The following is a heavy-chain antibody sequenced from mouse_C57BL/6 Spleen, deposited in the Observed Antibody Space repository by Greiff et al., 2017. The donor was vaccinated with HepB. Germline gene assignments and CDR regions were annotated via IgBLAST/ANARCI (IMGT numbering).Heavy chain of an antibody. D-gene: IGHD2-1*01. CDR3: ARFIYYGNYERVD. V-gene: IGHV1-50*01. CDR1: GYTFTSYW. CDR2: IDPSDSYT. Sequence: QVQLQQPGAELVKPGASVKLSCKASGYTFTSYWMQWVKQRPGQGLEWIGEIDPSDSYTNYNQKFKGKATLTVDTSSSTAYMQLSSLTSEDSAVYYCARFIYYGNYERVDWGQGTTLTVSS. J-gene: IGHJ2*01.